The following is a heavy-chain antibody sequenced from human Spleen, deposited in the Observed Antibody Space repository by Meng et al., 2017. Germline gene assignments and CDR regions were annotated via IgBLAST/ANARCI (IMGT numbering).Heavy chain of an antibody. J-gene: IGHJ5*02. D-gene: IGHD6-13*01. CDR3: ARTMSAVGENWFDP. CDR2: TYYRSKWYS. V-gene: IGHV6-1*01. Sequence: VQLQQSAPGLVKPSPHLSLHCAISGDSVSNNRGAWNWIRQSPSRGLEWLGRTYYRSKWYSDSAVSVKSRITINADTSKNQFSLHLNSVTPEDTAVYYCARTMSAVGENWFDPWGQGSLVTVSS. CDR1: GDSVSNNRGA.